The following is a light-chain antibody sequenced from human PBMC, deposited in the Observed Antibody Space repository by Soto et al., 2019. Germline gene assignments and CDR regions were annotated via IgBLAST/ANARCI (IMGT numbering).Light chain of an antibody. CDR1: SSDVCGYNY. J-gene: IGLJ1*01. Sequence: QSVLTQPASVSGVPGQSIPISCTGTSSDVCGYNYVSWYQQHPGKAPKLMIYDVSNRPSGVSNRFSGSKSGNTASLTISGLQAEDEADHYCSSYTSSSTLDYVFGTGTKVTVL. CDR3: SSYTSSSTLDYV. CDR2: DVS. V-gene: IGLV2-14*01.